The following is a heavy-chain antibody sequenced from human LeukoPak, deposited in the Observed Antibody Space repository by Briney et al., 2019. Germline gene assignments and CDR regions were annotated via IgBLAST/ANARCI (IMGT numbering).Heavy chain of an antibody. CDR3: AELGITMIGGV. J-gene: IGHJ6*04. V-gene: IGHV3-74*01. CDR1: GFTFSRYW. D-gene: IGHD3-10*02. CDR2: INSDGSST. Sequence: GGSLRLSCAASGFTFSRYWMHWVRQAPGKGLVWVSRINSDGSSTSYADSVKGRFTISRDNAKNTLYLQMNSLRAEDTAVYYCAELGITMIGGVWGKGTTVTISS.